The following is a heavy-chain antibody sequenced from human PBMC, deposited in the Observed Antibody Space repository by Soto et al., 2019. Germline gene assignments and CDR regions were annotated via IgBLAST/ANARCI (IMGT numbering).Heavy chain of an antibody. J-gene: IGHJ3*02. CDR2: ISSSSSTI. Sequence: EVQLVESGGGLVQPGGSRRPSGEASGLTSSSFSRTWVARAPGRGLEWVSYISSSSSTIYYADSVKGRFTISRDNAKNSLYLQMNSLRAEDTAVYYCARDDYYDSSGYLVAFDIWGQGTMVTVSS. CDR1: GLTSSSFS. V-gene: IGHV3-48*01. D-gene: IGHD3-22*01. CDR3: ARDDYYDSSGYLVAFDI.